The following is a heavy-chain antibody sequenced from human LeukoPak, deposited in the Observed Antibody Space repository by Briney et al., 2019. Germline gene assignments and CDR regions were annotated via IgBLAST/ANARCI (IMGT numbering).Heavy chain of an antibody. CDR3: AKVVKGSERLTMVRGVIIKTAGLYYMDV. D-gene: IGHD3-10*01. Sequence: GGSLRLSCAASGFTLSSYAMSWVRQAPGKGLEWVSSISASGGSTNYADSVKGRFTISRDNSKNTVYLQMNSLRAEDTAVYYCAKVVKGSERLTMVRGVIIKTAGLYYMDVWGKGTTVTVSS. CDR1: GFTLSSYA. J-gene: IGHJ6*03. CDR2: ISASGGST. V-gene: IGHV3-23*01.